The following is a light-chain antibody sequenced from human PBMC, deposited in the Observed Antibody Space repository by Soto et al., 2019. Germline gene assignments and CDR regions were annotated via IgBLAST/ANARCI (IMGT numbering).Light chain of an antibody. CDR3: TSFAGINNFVV. V-gene: IGLV2-8*01. Sequence: QSALTQPPSASGSPGQSVTISCTGTSSDVGDYNYVSWYQQHPGKAPKLMIFEVNKRPSGVPDRFSGSKSGNTASLTVSGLQAEDEADYYCTSFAGINNFVVFGGGTKVTVL. CDR1: SSDVGDYNY. CDR2: EVN. J-gene: IGLJ2*01.